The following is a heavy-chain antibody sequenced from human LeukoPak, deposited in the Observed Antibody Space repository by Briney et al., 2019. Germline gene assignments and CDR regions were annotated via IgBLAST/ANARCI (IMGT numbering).Heavy chain of an antibody. CDR3: ARQPTHSSSGGNWFDP. J-gene: IGHJ5*02. CDR2: IKQDGSEK. V-gene: IGHV3-7*01. CDR1: GFTFSSYW. D-gene: IGHD6-13*01. Sequence: GGSLRLPCAASGFTFSSYWMSWVRQAPGKGLEWVANIKQDGSEKYYVDSVKGRFTISRDNAKNSLYLQMNSLRAEDTAVYYCARQPTHSSSGGNWFDPWGQGTLVTVSS.